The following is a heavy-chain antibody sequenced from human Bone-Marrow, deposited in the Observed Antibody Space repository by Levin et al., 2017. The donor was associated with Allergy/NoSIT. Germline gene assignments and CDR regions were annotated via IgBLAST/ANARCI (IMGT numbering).Heavy chain of an antibody. Sequence: AGGSLRLSCAASGFTFGSYAMSWVRQAPGKGLEWVSLISYNGIATHDADAVKGRFTISRDNSKNSLYLQMNSLRADDTAIYYCTKVSGSYFEDWGQGALVTVSS. CDR3: TKVSGSYFED. CDR2: ISYNGIAT. J-gene: IGHJ4*02. V-gene: IGHV3-23*01. CDR1: GFTFGSYA. D-gene: IGHD3-10*01.